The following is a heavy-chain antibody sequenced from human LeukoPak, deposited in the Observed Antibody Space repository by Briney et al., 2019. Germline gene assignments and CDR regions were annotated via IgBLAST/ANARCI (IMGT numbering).Heavy chain of an antibody. CDR3: ARDRHFAFDI. Sequence: ASVKVSCKASGYTFIDYYIHWVRQAPGQGLGWMGWITSNSGGTSYAQKFQGRVTMTRDTSDSTAYMEVSWLTCDDTAVYYCARDRHFAFDIWGQGTTVTVSS. CDR1: GYTFIDYY. CDR2: ITSNSGGT. V-gene: IGHV1-2*02. J-gene: IGHJ3*02.